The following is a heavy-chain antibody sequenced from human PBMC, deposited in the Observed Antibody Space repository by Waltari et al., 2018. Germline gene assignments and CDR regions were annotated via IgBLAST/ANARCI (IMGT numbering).Heavy chain of an antibody. CDR3: ATTVVPAANYYYYYMDV. CDR1: GYTLPELS. CDR2: VEHEDGET. V-gene: IGHV1-24*01. Sequence: QVQLVQSGAEVKKPGASVKVSCKVSGYTLPELSMHWVRQAPGQGLEWMGGVEHEDGETIDAQKFQGRVTMTEDTSTDTAYMELSSLRSEDTAVYYCATTVVPAANYYYYYMDVWGKGTTVTVSS. J-gene: IGHJ6*03. D-gene: IGHD2-2*01.